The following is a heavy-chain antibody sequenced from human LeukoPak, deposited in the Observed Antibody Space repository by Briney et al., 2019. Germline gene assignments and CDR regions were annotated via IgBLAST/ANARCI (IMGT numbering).Heavy chain of an antibody. Sequence: PSETLSLTCTVSGGSISSSSYYWGWIRQPPGKGLEWIGSIYYSGSTYYNPSLKSRVTISVDTSKNQFSLKLSSVTAADTAVYYCARDVRGGSSWYWLDYYYGMDVWGQGTTVTVSS. CDR2: IYYSGST. J-gene: IGHJ6*02. V-gene: IGHV4-39*07. D-gene: IGHD6-13*01. CDR3: ARDVRGGSSWYWLDYYYGMDV. CDR1: GGSISSSSYY.